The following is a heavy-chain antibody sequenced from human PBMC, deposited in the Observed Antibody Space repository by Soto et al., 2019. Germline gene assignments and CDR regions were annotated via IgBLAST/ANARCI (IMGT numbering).Heavy chain of an antibody. D-gene: IGHD3-9*01. V-gene: IGHV1-3*01. CDR3: ARARYFDWLLDDFDY. CDR2: INPANGDT. CDR1: GYTFNKYP. Sequence: ASVKVSCKTSGYTFNKYPIHWVRQAPGQGLEWMGWINPANGDTGYSQKFQGRVTMTTDTSTSTAYMELRSLRSDDTAVYYCARARYFDWLLDDFDYWGQGTLVTVSS. J-gene: IGHJ4*02.